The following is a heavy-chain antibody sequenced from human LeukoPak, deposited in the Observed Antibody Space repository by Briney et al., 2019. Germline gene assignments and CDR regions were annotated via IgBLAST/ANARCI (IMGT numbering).Heavy chain of an antibody. V-gene: IGHV3-23*01. CDR2: ISPSGDST. CDR1: GVTLSRYA. Sequence: GESLRLSCAASGVTLSRYAVNWVRQASGRGLEWVSYISPSGDSTVYAESVKGQFTISRDNSKNMLYLQMDSLRAEDTAIYYCVRKVYYYMDVWGKGTTVTVSS. CDR3: VRKVYYYMDV. J-gene: IGHJ6*03.